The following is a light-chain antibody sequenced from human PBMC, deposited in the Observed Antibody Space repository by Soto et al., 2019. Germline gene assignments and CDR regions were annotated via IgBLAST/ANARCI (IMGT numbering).Light chain of an antibody. Sequence: EIVLTQSPGTLSLSPGERATLSCRASQSVRSNYLAWYQQKPGQAPRLLIYGASSRATGIPDRFSGTWSGTDFTLTISRLEPEDFAVYYCQQYGGSPYCFGQGTKLEIK. J-gene: IGKJ2*03. V-gene: IGKV3-20*01. CDR3: QQYGGSPYC. CDR2: GAS. CDR1: QSVRSNY.